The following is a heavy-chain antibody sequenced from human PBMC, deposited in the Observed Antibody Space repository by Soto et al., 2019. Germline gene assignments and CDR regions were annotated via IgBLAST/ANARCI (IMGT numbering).Heavy chain of an antibody. V-gene: IGHV4-59*01. CDR2: IHYSGTT. CDR1: GTSISSYY. D-gene: IGHD1-1*01. CDR3: ARYNSDAIDY. J-gene: IGHJ4*02. Sequence: VQLQESGPGLVKPSETLSLTCTVSGTSISSYYWSWIRQPPGKGLEWIANIHYSGTTNYNPSLASRVTLSVDPSKNQFSLKMTSVTAADRAMYFCARYNSDAIDYWGRGTLVTVSS.